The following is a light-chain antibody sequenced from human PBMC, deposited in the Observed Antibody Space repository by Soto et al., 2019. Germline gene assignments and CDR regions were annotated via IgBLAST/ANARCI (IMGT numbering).Light chain of an antibody. CDR1: QSVSGD. CDR2: GAS. V-gene: IGKV3-15*01. Sequence: IVMTQSPATLSVSPGERATLSCRASQSVSGDLAWYQQKPGQAPRLFIYGASTRATGIPARFSGSGSGTEFTLYVSSLQSEDFAVYYCQQYAKWPWTFGQGTKVEIK. CDR3: QQYAKWPWT. J-gene: IGKJ1*01.